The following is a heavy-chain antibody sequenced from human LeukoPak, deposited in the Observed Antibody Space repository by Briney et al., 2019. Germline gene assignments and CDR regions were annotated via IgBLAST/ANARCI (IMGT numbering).Heavy chain of an antibody. V-gene: IGHV4-34*01. Sequence: PSETLSLTCAVYGGSFSGYYWSWIRQPPGKGLEWIGEINHSGSTNYNPSLKSRVTISVDTSKNQFSLKLSSVTAADTAVYYCARAVYGMDVWGQGTTVTVSS. J-gene: IGHJ6*02. CDR3: ARAVYGMDV. CDR1: GGSFSGYY. CDR2: INHSGST.